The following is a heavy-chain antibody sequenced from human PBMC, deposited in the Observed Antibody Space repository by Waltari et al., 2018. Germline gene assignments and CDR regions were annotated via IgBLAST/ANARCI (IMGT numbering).Heavy chain of an antibody. CDR1: GGSISSGDYS. CDR3: ARMSGSPYFDY. CDR2: ISHIGST. Sequence: QLQLQESGSGLVKPSQTLSLTCAVSGGSISSGDYSWSWIRQPPGKGLEWIGYISHIGSTYYSPSLKSRVTMSVDRSKNQFSLSLSSVTAADTAVYFCARMSGSPYFDYWGQVTLVTVSS. V-gene: IGHV4-30-2*01. J-gene: IGHJ4*02. D-gene: IGHD3-3*01.